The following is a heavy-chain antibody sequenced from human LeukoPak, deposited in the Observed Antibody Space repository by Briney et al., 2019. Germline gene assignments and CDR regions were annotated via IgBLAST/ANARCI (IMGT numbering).Heavy chain of an antibody. CDR2: FDPEDGET. J-gene: IGHJ6*02. D-gene: IGHD2-2*01. CDR3: ARAMVVPAAIHYYYYGMDV. CDR1: GYTLTELS. Sequence: ASVKVSCKVSGYTLTELSMHWVRQAPGKGLEWMGGFDPEDGETIYAQKFQGRVTMTTDTSTSTAYMELRSLRSDDTAVYYCARAMVVPAAIHYYYYGMDVWGQGTTVTVSS. V-gene: IGHV1-24*01.